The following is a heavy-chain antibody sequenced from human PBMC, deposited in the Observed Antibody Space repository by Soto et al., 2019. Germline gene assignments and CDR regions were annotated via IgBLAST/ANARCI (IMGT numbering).Heavy chain of an antibody. CDR3: ARTHAYCGGDCYSGYYYYGMDV. V-gene: IGHV3-30-3*01. CDR2: ISYDGSNK. CDR1: GFTFSSYA. J-gene: IGHJ6*02. Sequence: QVQLVESGGGVVQPGRSLRLSCAASGFTFSSYAMHWVRQAPGKGLEWVAVISYDGSNKYYADSVKGRFTISRDNSKNTLYLQMNSLRAEDTAVYYCARTHAYCGGDCYSGYYYYGMDVWGQGTTVTVSS. D-gene: IGHD2-21*02.